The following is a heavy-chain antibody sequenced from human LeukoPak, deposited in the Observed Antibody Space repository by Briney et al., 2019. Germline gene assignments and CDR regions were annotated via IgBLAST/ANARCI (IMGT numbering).Heavy chain of an antibody. Sequence: PSETLSLTCTVSGVSISSYYWSWIRQPPGKGLEWIGYIYYSGSTNYNPSLKSRVTISVDTSKNQFSLKLSSVTAAGTAVYYCARDGDFGYAFDIWGQGTMVTVSS. J-gene: IGHJ3*02. CDR1: GVSISSYY. V-gene: IGHV4-59*01. CDR3: ARDGDFGYAFDI. CDR2: IYYSGST. D-gene: IGHD2-21*02.